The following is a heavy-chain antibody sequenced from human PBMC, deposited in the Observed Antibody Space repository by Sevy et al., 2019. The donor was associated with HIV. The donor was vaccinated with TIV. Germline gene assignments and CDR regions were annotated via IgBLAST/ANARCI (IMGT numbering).Heavy chain of an antibody. CDR3: AKGRHYGGNFEGVGAFDI. CDR2: ISWNSGSI. CDR1: GFTFDDYA. D-gene: IGHD4-17*01. Sequence: GGSLRLSCAASGFTFDDYAMHSVRQAPGKCLEWVSGISWNSGSIGYADYVKGRFTISRDNAKNSLYLQMNSLRAEDTALYYCAKGRHYGGNFEGVGAFDIWGQGTMVTVSS. V-gene: IGHV3-9*01. J-gene: IGHJ3*02.